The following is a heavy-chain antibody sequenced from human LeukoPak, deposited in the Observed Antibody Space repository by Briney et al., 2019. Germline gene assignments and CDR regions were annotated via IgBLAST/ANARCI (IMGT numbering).Heavy chain of an antibody. V-gene: IGHV4-61*01. Sequence: SETLSLTCTVSGGSVSSGSYYWSWIRQPPGKGLEWIGYIYYSGSTSYNPSLKSRVTISVGTSKNQFSLKLSSVTAADTAVYYCARDRASTVTTYDAFDIWGQGTMVTVSS. CDR3: ARDRASTVTTYDAFDI. CDR1: GGSVSSGSYY. J-gene: IGHJ3*02. D-gene: IGHD4-17*01. CDR2: IYYSGST.